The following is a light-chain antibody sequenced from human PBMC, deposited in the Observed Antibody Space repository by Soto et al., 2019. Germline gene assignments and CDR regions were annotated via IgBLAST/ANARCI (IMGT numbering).Light chain of an antibody. J-gene: IGKJ3*01. Sequence: DIQMTQSPSSLSASVGDRVTITCQASQDISDYFNWYQQRPGKAPKLLIYDASNLETGVPSRFSGSGSGTDFTFTISSLQPEDIATYFCQQYDNLPFTFGPGTKVDFK. CDR1: QDISDY. V-gene: IGKV1-33*01. CDR2: DAS. CDR3: QQYDNLPFT.